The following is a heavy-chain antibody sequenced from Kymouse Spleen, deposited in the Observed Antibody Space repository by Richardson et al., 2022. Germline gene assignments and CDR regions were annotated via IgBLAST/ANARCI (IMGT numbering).Heavy chain of an antibody. CDR2: IYYSGST. CDR3: ARGHYDILTGYWDY. V-gene: IGHV4-61*01. CDR1: GGSVSSGSYY. J-gene: IGHJ4*02. D-gene: IGHD3-9*01. Sequence: QVQLQESGPGLVKPSETLSLTCTVSGGSVSSGSYYWSWIRQPPGKGLEWIGYIYYSGSTNYNPSLKSRVTISVDTSKNQFSLKLSSVTAADTAVYYCARGHYDILTGYWDYWGQGTLVTVSS.